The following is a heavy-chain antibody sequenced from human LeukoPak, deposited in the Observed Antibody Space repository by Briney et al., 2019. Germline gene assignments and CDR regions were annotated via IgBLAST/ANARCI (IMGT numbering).Heavy chain of an antibody. Sequence: SVKVSCKASGGTFSSYAISWVRQAPGQGLEWMGGIIPIFGTANYAQKFQGRVTIIADKSTSTAYMELSSLRSEDTAVYYCATQVGPYNWFDPWGQGTLVTVSS. CDR2: IIPIFGTA. CDR1: GGTFSSYA. V-gene: IGHV1-69*06. J-gene: IGHJ5*02. D-gene: IGHD1-26*01. CDR3: ATQVGPYNWFDP.